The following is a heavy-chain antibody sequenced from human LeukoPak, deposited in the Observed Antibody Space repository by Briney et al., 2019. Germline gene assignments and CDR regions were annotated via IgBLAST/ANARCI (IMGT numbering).Heavy chain of an antibody. CDR2: ISWNSGDI. V-gene: IGHV3-9*01. D-gene: IGHD5-18*01. Sequence: LSLTCSVSGGSISIYYWSWVRQPPGKGLEWVSGISWNSGDIGYADSVKGRFTISRDNAKNSLFLQMNSLRTEDTAFYYCAKVRGYSYGYFDYWGQGTLVTVSS. CDR1: GGSISIYY. CDR3: AKVRGYSYGYFDY. J-gene: IGHJ4*02.